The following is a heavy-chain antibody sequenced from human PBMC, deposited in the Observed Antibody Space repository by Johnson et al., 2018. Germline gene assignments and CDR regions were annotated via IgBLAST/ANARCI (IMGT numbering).Heavy chain of an antibody. CDR1: GFTVDDYA. J-gene: IGHJ6*02. V-gene: IGHV3-9*01. CDR2: SRWTSGRR. Sequence: LGQPGGGLVEAGRSLRLCCEASGFTVDDYALHRVPPDPGKGLEWVLGSRWTSGRRGCADSVNGRFNIPRDNAKNSLYLQRNSLRAEDTALYYCAKDKAGGIVGANTSHYYYGMDVWGQGTTVTVSS. CDR3: AKDKAGGIVGANTSHYYYGMDV. D-gene: IGHD1-26*01.